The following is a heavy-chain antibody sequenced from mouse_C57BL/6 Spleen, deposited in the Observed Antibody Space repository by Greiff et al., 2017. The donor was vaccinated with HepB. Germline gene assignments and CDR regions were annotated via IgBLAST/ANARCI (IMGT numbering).Heavy chain of an antibody. D-gene: IGHD1-1*01. Sequence: DVKLVESGGGLVKPGGSLKLSCAASGFTFSSYAMSWVRQTPEKRLEWVATISDGGSYTYYPDNVKGRFTISRDNAKNNLYLQMRHLKSEDTAMYYCARERDYGSSYVGTAWFAYWGQGTLVTVSA. CDR2: ISDGGSYT. V-gene: IGHV5-4*01. CDR1: GFTFSSYA. CDR3: ARERDYGSSYVGTAWFAY. J-gene: IGHJ3*01.